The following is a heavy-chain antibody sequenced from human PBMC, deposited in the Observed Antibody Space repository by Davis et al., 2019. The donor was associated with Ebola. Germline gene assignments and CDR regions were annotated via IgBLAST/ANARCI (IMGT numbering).Heavy chain of an antibody. Sequence: MPSETLSLTCTVSGGSISSGDYYWSWIRQPPGKGLEWIGYIYYSGSTYYNPSLKSRVTISVDTSKNQFSLKLSSVTAAGTAVYYSARVVTMIVGGWFDPWGQGTLVTVSS. D-gene: IGHD3-22*01. CDR3: ARVVTMIVGGWFDP. V-gene: IGHV4-30-4*01. CDR1: GGSISSGDYY. CDR2: IYYSGST. J-gene: IGHJ5*02.